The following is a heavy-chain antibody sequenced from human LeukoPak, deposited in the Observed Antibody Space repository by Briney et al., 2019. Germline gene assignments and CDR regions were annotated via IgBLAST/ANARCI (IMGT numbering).Heavy chain of an antibody. J-gene: IGHJ4*02. CDR2: ILGDGSST. Sequence: PGGSLRLSCAASGFTFDDYAMHWVRQVPGKGLEWVPLILGDGSSTNYADSVKGRFTISRDNSKNSLYLHMNSLRVEDTALYFCAKDRYSSSWYTIDYWGQGTLVTVSS. V-gene: IGHV3-43*02. CDR3: AKDRYSSSWYTIDY. CDR1: GFTFDDYA. D-gene: IGHD6-13*01.